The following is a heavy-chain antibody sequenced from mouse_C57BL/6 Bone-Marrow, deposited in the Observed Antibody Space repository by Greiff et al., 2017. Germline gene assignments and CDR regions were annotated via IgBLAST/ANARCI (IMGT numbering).Heavy chain of an antibody. D-gene: IGHD2-3*01. CDR2: INPRSGYT. J-gene: IGHJ4*01. CDR1: GYTFTSYT. Sequence: VQLQQSGAELARPGASVKMSCKASGYTFTSYTMHWVKQRPGQGLEWIGYINPRSGYTKYNQKFKDKATLTADKSSSTAYMQLSSLTSEESAVYYCARDGYYFYYAMDYWGQGTSVTVSS. V-gene: IGHV1-4*01. CDR3: ARDGYYFYYAMDY.